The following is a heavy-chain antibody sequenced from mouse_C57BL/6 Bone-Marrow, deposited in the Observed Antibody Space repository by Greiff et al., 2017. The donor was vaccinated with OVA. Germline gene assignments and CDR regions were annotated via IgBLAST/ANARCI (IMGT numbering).Heavy chain of an antibody. Sequence: VHVKQSGPELVKPGASVKIPCKASGYTFTDYNMDWVKQSHGKSLEWIGDFNPNNGGTIYNQKFKGKATLTVDKSSSTAYMELRSLTSVDTAVYYCARGWDYDRFAYWGQGTLVTVSA. CDR3: ARGWDYDRFAY. J-gene: IGHJ3*01. CDR1: GYTFTDYN. V-gene: IGHV1-18*01. CDR2: FNPNNGGT. D-gene: IGHD2-4*01.